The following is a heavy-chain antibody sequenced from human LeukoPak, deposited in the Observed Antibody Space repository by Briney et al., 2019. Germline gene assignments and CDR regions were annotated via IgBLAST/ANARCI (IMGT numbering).Heavy chain of an antibody. D-gene: IGHD6-6*01. CDR1: GFSFSAYW. V-gene: IGHV3-7*01. J-gene: IGHJ4*02. Sequence: GGSLRLSCAASGFSFSAYWMTWVRQAPGTGLEWVANINPAGSETYYVDPVKGRFSISRDNAKNLVYLQMNSLRAEDTAVYHCAGFGYMAAVDVWGQGTPVTVSS. CDR3: AGFGYMAAVDV. CDR2: INPAGSET.